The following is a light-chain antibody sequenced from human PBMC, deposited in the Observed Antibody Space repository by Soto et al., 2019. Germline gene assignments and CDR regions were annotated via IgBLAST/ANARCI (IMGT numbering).Light chain of an antibody. CDR1: SSNIGNNY. J-gene: IGLJ1*01. CDR2: DNN. Sequence: QSVLTQPPSVSAAPGQTVTISCSGSSSNIGNNYVSWYQQLPGTAPKLLIYDNNKRPSGIPDRFSGSKSGTSATLGITVLQTGDEADYYCGTWDSSLSAYVFGTGTKVTVL. V-gene: IGLV1-51*01. CDR3: GTWDSSLSAYV.